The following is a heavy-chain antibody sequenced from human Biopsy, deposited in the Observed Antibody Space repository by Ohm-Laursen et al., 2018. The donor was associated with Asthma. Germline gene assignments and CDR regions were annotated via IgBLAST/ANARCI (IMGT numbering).Heavy chain of an antibody. V-gene: IGHV3-30*18. CDR2: ISYDGSTK. Sequence: SLRLSCAASGFSFSEFVMHWVRQAPGKGLEWVAVISYDGSTKYYADSVKGRFTISRDNSKNSVFLHMDSLRPEDTAFYYCAKVRSDWVITESFDYWGQGVLVTASS. D-gene: IGHD3-22*01. CDR1: GFSFSEFV. CDR3: AKVRSDWVITESFDY. J-gene: IGHJ4*02.